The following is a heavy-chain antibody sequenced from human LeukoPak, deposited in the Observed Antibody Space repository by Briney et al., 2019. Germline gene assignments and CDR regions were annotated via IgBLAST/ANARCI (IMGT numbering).Heavy chain of an antibody. CDR3: ARDTRIAALSSGGYYYYMDV. CDR1: GGSISSGGYY. V-gene: IGHV4-61*02. J-gene: IGHJ6*03. CDR2: IYTSGST. D-gene: IGHD6-6*01. Sequence: PSQTLSLTCTVSGGSISSGGYYWSWIRQPAGKGLEWIGRIYTSGSTSYNPSLKSRVTISVDTSKNQFSLKLSSVTAADTAVYYCARDTRIAALSSGGYYYYMDVWGKGTTVTVSS.